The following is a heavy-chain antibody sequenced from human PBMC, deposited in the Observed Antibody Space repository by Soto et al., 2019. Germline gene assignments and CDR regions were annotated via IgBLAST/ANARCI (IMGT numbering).Heavy chain of an antibody. Sequence: QVQLVQSGAEVKKPGASVKVSCKASGYTFTSYDINWVRQAAGQGLEWIGWMNPNSGKAVYAQKFQGRVTMAGKTFISTADMELSILRSDDTAVYFCARGLVVVSATYWYFDLWGRGTLVTVSS. CDR2: MNPNSGKA. CDR1: GYTFTSYD. CDR3: ARGLVVVSATYWYFDL. D-gene: IGHD2-15*01. V-gene: IGHV1-8*01. J-gene: IGHJ2*01.